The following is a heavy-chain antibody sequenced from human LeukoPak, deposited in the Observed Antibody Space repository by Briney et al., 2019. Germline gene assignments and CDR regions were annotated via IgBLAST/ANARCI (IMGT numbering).Heavy chain of an antibody. V-gene: IGHV3-30-3*01. J-gene: IGHJ4*02. CDR3: AREVSEGFDF. D-gene: IGHD3-22*01. CDR1: GFTFSSYA. Sequence: PGRSLRLSCAASGFTFSSYAMHWVRQAPGKGLEWVAVISYDGSNKYYADSVKGRFTISRDNSKNTLYLQMNSLRAEDTAVYYCAREVSEGFDFWGQGTLVTVSS. CDR2: ISYDGSNK.